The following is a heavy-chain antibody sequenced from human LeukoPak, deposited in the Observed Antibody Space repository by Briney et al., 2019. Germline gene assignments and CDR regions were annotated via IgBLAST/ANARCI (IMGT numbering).Heavy chain of an antibody. D-gene: IGHD2-15*01. V-gene: IGHV1-2*02. Sequence: ASVKVSCKASGYMFTDYYMHWVRQAPGQGVEWMGWINPNSGGINYAQKFQGRVTMSRDRSISTAYMELSRLRSDDTAVYYCARWVAAQNCFDYWGQGTLVTVSS. CDR1: GYMFTDYY. J-gene: IGHJ4*02. CDR3: ARWVAAQNCFDY. CDR2: INPNSGGI.